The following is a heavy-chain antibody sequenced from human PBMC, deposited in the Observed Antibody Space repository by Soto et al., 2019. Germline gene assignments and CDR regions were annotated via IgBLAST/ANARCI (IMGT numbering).Heavy chain of an antibody. CDR2: FHRIGST. CDR3: TNSQGLSRSDS. Sequence: SETRSLTCDVYADSGAAGHYWGWIRPPPGKGLEWLGCFHRIGSTYYRPSLKSRLAISFDMPKNHVSLSLTSVTAADTAIYYCTNSQGLSRSDSRGRGTLVPVS. V-gene: IGHV4-38-2*01. D-gene: IGHD6-13*01. CDR1: ADSGAAGHY. J-gene: IGHJ5*01.